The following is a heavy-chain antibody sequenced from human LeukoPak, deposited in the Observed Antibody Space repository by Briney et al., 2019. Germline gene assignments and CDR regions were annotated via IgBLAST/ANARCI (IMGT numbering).Heavy chain of an antibody. J-gene: IGHJ5*02. D-gene: IGHD4-11*01. V-gene: IGHV5-51*01. CDR2: IYPGDSDT. CDR1: GYTFTRYW. Sequence: GESLKISCKASGYTFTRYWIGWVRQMPGKGLEWMGIIYPGDSDTRYSPSFQGQVTISADKSINTAYLQWSSLKASDTAVYYCARHATVTTPWFDPWGQGTLVTVSS. CDR3: ARHATVTTPWFDP.